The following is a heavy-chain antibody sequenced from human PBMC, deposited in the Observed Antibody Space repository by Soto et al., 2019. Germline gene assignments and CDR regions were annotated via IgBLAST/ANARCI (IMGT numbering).Heavy chain of an antibody. D-gene: IGHD3-10*01. J-gene: IGHJ6*02. CDR2: ISAYNGNT. CDR3: ARFAYYGSGSLNYYYYYGMDV. V-gene: IGHV1-18*04. CDR1: GYTFTSYG. Sequence: ASVKVSCKASGYTFTSYGISWVRQAPGQGLEWMGWISAYNGNTNYAQKLQGRVTMTTDTSTSTAYMELRSLRSDDTAVYYCARFAYYGSGSLNYYYYYGMDVWGQGATVTVSS.